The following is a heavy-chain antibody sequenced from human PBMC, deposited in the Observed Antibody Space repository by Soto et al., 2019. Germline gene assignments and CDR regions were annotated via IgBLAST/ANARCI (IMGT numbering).Heavy chain of an antibody. CDR2: IYYSGST. CDR1: GGSISSGDYY. J-gene: IGHJ5*02. Sequence: SETLSLTCTVSGGSISSGDYYWSWIRQPPGKGLEWIGYIYYSGSTYYNPSLKSRVTISVDTSKNQFSLKLSSVTAADTAVYYCARVSSDIVLVPAANWFDPWGQGTLVTVSS. V-gene: IGHV4-30-4*01. CDR3: ARVSSDIVLVPAANWFDP. D-gene: IGHD2-2*01.